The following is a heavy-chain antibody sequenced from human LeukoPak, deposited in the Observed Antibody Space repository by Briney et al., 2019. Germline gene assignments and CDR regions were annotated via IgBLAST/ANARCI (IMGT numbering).Heavy chain of an antibody. D-gene: IGHD3-22*01. J-gene: IGHJ4*02. V-gene: IGHV3-21*01. CDR2: ISSSSSYI. CDR3: ARDARHIDSSGYPDY. CDR1: GFTFSSYS. Sequence: KPGGSLRLSCAASGFTFSSYSMNWVRQAPGKGLEWVSSISSSSSYIYYADSVKGRFTISRDNAKNSLYLQMNSLRAEDTAVYYCARDARHIDSSGYPDYWGQGTLVTVSS.